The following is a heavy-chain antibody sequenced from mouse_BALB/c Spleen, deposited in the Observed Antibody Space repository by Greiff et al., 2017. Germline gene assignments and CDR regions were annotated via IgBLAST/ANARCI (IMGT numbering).Heavy chain of an antibody. Sequence: VQLQQSGAELAKPGASVKMSCKASGYTFTSYWMHWVKQRPGQGLEWIGYINPSTGYTEYNQKFKDKATLTADKSSSTAYMQLSSLTSEDSAVYYCARLLRGFFYAMDYWGQGTSVTVSS. CDR3: ARLLRGFFYAMDY. CDR1: GYTFTSYW. D-gene: IGHD1-1*01. J-gene: IGHJ4*01. V-gene: IGHV1-7*01. CDR2: INPSTGYT.